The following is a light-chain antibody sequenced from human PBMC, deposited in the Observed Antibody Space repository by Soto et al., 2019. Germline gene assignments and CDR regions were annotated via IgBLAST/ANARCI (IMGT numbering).Light chain of an antibody. V-gene: IGKV3-20*01. CDR3: QQYGSSPPVYT. CDR2: GAS. CDR1: QSVSSNY. J-gene: IGKJ2*01. Sequence: EIVLTQSPGTLSLSPGERATLSCRASQSVSSNYLAWYQQKPGQAPRLLIYGASNRVTGLPDRFSGSGSGTDFTLMISRLEPEDFAVYYCQQYGSSPPVYTFGQGTKLEIK.